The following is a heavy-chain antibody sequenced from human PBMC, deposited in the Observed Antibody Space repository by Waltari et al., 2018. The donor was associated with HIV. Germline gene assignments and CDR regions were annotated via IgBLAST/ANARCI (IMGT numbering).Heavy chain of an antibody. Sequence: EVQLAQSGAEVKQPAESLKISCTASGYTFSAHWIDWVRQMSEEGRERMGIVNGDDSGTKYYQSGQGKDTTSADKSITTAYLHWGSLQASDTAIEYCARGSAGSGTYYRSRAFDIWGQGTMVIVSS. D-gene: IGHD3-10*01. CDR2: VNGDDSGT. V-gene: IGHV5-51*01. J-gene: IGHJ3*02. CDR3: ARGSAGSGTYYRSRAFDI. CDR1: GYTFSAHW.